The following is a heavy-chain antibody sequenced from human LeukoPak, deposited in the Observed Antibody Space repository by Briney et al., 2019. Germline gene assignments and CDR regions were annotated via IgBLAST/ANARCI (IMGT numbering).Heavy chain of an antibody. CDR3: ARRGSSGWYSL. CDR1: GGSISSSSYY. J-gene: IGHJ4*02. Sequence: SETLSLTCTVSGGSISSSSYYWGWIRQPPGKGLEWTGSIYYSGSTYYNPSLKSRVTISVDTSRNQFSLKLSSVTAADTAVYYCARRGSSGWYSLWGQGTLVTVSS. V-gene: IGHV4-39*01. CDR2: IYYSGST. D-gene: IGHD6-19*01.